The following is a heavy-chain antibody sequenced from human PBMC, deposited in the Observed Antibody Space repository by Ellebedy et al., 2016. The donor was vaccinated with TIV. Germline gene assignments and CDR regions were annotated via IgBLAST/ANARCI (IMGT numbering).Heavy chain of an antibody. V-gene: IGHV4-4*07. CDR2: IYTSGST. D-gene: IGHD2-15*01. CDR1: GGSISSYY. Sequence: MPSETLSLTCTVSGGSISSYYWSWIRQPPGKGLEWIGRIYTSGSTNYNPSLKSRVTMSVDTSKNQFSLKLSPVTAADTAVYYCARFNSGGYCSGGSCYSIFDYWGQGTLVTVSS. J-gene: IGHJ4*02. CDR3: ARFNSGGYCSGGSCYSIFDY.